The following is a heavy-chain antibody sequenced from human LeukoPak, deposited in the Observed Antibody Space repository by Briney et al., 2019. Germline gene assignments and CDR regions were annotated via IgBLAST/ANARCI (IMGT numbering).Heavy chain of an antibody. CDR1: GFTFSSFW. V-gene: IGHV3-7*01. D-gene: IGHD6-13*01. J-gene: IGHJ4*02. CDR3: AREWQGGIAAAGTRIEGDY. Sequence: GGSLRLSCSASGFTFSSFWMGWVRQAPGKGLEWVASIRWVDERHHVDSVTGRFSVSRDNAENSLFLQMNSLRVEDTAVYYCAREWQGGIAAAGTRIEGDYWGQGTLVAVSS. CDR2: IRWVDER.